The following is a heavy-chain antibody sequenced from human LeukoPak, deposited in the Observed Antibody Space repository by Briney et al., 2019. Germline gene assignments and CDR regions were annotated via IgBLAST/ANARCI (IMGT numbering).Heavy chain of an antibody. J-gene: IGHJ4*02. CDR1: GYTFTGYY. D-gene: IGHD3-10*01. CDR2: INPNSGGT. Sequence: ASVKVSCKASGYTFTGYYMHWVRQAPGQGLEWMGWINPNSGGTNYAQKFQGRVTMTRDTSTSTVYMELSSLRSEDTAMYYCARAAYYYGSGSSPPGYWGQGTLVTVSS. V-gene: IGHV1-2*02. CDR3: ARAAYYYGSGSSPPGY.